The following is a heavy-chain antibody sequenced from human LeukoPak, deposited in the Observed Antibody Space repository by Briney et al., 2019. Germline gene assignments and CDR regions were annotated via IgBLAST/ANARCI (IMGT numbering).Heavy chain of an antibody. CDR2: ISNSGGTI. D-gene: IGHD3-9*01. Sequence: PGGSLRLSCAASGFTFSNYEINWVRQAPGKGLEWVSYISNSGGTIYYADSVKGRFTVSRDNAKNSLYLQMNSLRAEDTAVYYCARGKGALIDWLLDYWGQGTLVTVSS. CDR3: ARGKGALIDWLLDY. V-gene: IGHV3-48*03. J-gene: IGHJ4*02. CDR1: GFTFSNYE.